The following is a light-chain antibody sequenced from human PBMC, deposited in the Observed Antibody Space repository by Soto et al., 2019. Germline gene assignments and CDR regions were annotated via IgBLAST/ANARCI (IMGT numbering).Light chain of an antibody. CDR3: CSYTSSSTYV. Sequence: QSALTQPGSVSGSPGQTITISSTGTGSDVGGYNYVSWYQQYPGKAPKLMIYDVTNRPSGVSNRFSGSKSGNTAALIIFGLQAEYEADYYCCSYTSSSTYVFGTGTKLTVL. V-gene: IGLV2-14*01. CDR2: DVT. CDR1: GSDVGGYNY. J-gene: IGLJ1*01.